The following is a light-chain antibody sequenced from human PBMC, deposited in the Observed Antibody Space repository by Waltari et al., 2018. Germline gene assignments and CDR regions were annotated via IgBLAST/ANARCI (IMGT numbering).Light chain of an antibody. CDR3: QQYYTFSVT. V-gene: IGKV1-5*03. J-gene: IGKJ5*01. Sequence: DIQMTQSPSTLSASVGDRVTITCRASQSINLWLAWYQQKPGKAPKLRIDKASNLQSGFPSRFSGSGSGTEFTLTINSLQPDDFATYYCQQYYTFSVTFGQGTRLEIK. CDR2: KAS. CDR1: QSINLW.